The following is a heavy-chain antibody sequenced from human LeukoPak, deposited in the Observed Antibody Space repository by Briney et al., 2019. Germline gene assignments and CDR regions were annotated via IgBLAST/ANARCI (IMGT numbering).Heavy chain of an antibody. CDR1: GGSFSGYY. CDR2: INHSGST. D-gene: IGHD2-2*01. J-gene: IGHJ4*02. V-gene: IGHV4-34*01. CDR3: ARGGSSCSSTSCPLPYYFDY. Sequence: SETLSLTCAVYGGSFSGYYWSWIRQPPGKGLEWIGEINHSGSTNYNPSLKSRVTISVDTSKNQFPLKLSSVTAVDTAVYYCARGGSSCSSTSCPLPYYFDYWGQGTLVTVSS.